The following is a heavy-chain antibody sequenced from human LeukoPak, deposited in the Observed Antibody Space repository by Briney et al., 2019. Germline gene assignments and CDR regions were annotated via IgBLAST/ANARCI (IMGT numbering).Heavy chain of an antibody. D-gene: IGHD6-13*01. V-gene: IGHV3-48*03. J-gene: IGHJ5*02. CDR2: TTSSGSTI. CDR3: ARDGSGWSNWLDP. Sequence: PGGSLRLSCAASGFTFSSYEMNWVRQAPGKGLEWVSYTTSSGSTIYYADSVKGRFTISRDNAKNSLYLQMNSLRAEDTAVYYCARDGSGWSNWLDPWGQGTLVTVSP. CDR1: GFTFSSYE.